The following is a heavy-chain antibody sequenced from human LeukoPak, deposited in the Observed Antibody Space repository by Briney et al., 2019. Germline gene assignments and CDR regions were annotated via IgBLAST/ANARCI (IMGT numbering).Heavy chain of an antibody. V-gene: IGHV3-21*01. CDR2: ISSSSSYI. Sequence: GGSLRLSCAASGFTFSSYSMNWVRQAPGKGREWVSSISSSSSYIYYADSVKGRFTISRDNAKNSLSVQMNSMRAEDTAVYYCARAAFPWSSGWYEYNWFDPWGQGTLVTVSS. CDR3: ARAAFPWSSGWYEYNWFDP. CDR1: GFTFSSYS. J-gene: IGHJ5*02. D-gene: IGHD6-19*01.